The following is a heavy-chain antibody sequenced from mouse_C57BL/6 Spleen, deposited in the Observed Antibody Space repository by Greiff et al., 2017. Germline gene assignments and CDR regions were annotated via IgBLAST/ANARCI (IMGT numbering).Heavy chain of an antibody. CDR2: IYPRTGNT. D-gene: IGHD1-1*01. CDR3: ASWYYGRSYPYGY. J-gene: IGHJ4*01. V-gene: IGHV1-81*01. CDR1: GYTFTSYG. Sequence: LVESGAELARPGASVKLSCKASGYTFTSYGISWVQQTTGQGLEWIGEIYPRTGNTDYNDKFKGKARMTADKSSSTAYMELRSLTSEDSAVYFCASWYYGRSYPYGYWGQGTSVTVSS.